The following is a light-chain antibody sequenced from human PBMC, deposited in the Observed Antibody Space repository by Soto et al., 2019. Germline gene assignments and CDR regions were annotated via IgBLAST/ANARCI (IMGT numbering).Light chain of an antibody. Sequence: EIVLTQSPGTLSLSPGERATLSSRASQSVSSTFLAWYQQKPGQAPRLLIYGASTRATGIPARFSGSGSGTEFTLTISSLQSEDFAVYYCQQYNNWWTFGQGTKVDIK. CDR3: QQYNNWWT. CDR1: QSVSST. J-gene: IGKJ1*01. CDR2: GAS. V-gene: IGKV3-15*01.